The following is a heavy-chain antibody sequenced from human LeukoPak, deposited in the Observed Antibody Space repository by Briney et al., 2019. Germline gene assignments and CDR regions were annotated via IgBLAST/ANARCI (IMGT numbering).Heavy chain of an antibody. CDR1: GGSISSSYYY. V-gene: IGHV4-39*07. CDR3: ARLRVVAARGYYFDY. Sequence: SETLSLTCTVSGGSISSSYYYWGWIRQPPGKGLEWIGSIYYSGSTYYNPSLKSRVTISVDTSKNQFSLKLRSVTAADTAVFYCARLRVVAARGYYFDYWGQGTLVTVSS. CDR2: IYYSGST. D-gene: IGHD2-15*01. J-gene: IGHJ4*02.